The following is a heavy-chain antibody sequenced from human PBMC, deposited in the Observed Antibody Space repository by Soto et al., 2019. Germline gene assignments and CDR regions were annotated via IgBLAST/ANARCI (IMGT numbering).Heavy chain of an antibody. V-gene: IGHV3-23*01. Sequence: GGSLRLSCAASGFTFSSYDMSWVRQAPGKWLEWVSAISGSGGSTYYADSVKGRFTISRDNSKNTLYLQMNSLRAEDTAVYYCAKAASGGRDYFDYWGQGTLVTVSS. CDR3: AKAASGGRDYFDY. J-gene: IGHJ4*02. CDR1: GFTFSSYD. D-gene: IGHD2-15*01. CDR2: ISGSGGST.